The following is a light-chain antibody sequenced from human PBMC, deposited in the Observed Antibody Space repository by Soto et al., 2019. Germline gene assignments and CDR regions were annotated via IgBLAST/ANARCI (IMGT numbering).Light chain of an antibody. CDR3: QHYNSYSEA. J-gene: IGKJ1*01. Sequence: DLPMTQSPFTLSGSVGDRGPLPCRASQTISSWLAWYQQKPGKAPKLLIYKASTLKSGVPSRFSGSGSGTEFTLTVSSLQPDDFATYYCQHYNSYSEAFGQGTKVDIK. CDR2: KAS. CDR1: QTISSW. V-gene: IGKV1-5*03.